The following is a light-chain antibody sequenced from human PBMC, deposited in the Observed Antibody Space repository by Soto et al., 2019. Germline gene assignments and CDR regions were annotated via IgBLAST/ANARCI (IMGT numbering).Light chain of an antibody. CDR1: SSDVCGYNY. Sequence: QSALTQPASVSGSPGQSITISCTGTSSDVCGYNYVSWYQQHPGKAPKLIIYDVSNRPSGVSNRFSGSKSGNTASLTISGLQAEDDTDYYCSSYTSTSTYVFGTGTKVTVL. CDR3: SSYTSTSTYV. CDR2: DVS. J-gene: IGLJ1*01. V-gene: IGLV2-14*03.